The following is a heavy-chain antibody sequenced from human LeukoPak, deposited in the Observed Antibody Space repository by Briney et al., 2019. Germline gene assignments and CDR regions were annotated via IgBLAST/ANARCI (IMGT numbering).Heavy chain of an antibody. V-gene: IGHV3-7*01. Sequence: GGSLRLSCAASGFTFNSYFMSWVRQAPGKGLEWVANIKEDGSDKYYVDSVKGRFTISRDNTRNSLSLQMNTLRPEDTAVYYCARYFRCSPNYYNDYWGQGTLVTVSS. D-gene: IGHD3-10*01. J-gene: IGHJ4*02. CDR2: IKEDGSDK. CDR3: ARYFRCSPNYYNDY. CDR1: GFTFNSYF.